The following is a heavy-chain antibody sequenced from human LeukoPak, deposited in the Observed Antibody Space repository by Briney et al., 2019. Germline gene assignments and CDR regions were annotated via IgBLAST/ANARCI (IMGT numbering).Heavy chain of an antibody. CDR1: GYTFTSYA. D-gene: IGHD3-3*01. J-gene: IGHJ5*02. CDR3: ARAYDFWSGYYTGFDP. V-gene: IGHV1-2*02. CDR2: INPNSGGT. Sequence: ASVKVSCKASGYTFTSYAMNWARQAPGQGLEWMGWINPNSGGTNYAQKFQGRVTMTRDTSISTAYMELSRLRSDDTAVYYCARAYDFWSGYYTGFDPWGQGTLVTVSS.